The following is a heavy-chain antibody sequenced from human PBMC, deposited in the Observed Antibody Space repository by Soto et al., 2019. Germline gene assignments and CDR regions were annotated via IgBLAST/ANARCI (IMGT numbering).Heavy chain of an antibody. V-gene: IGHV1-69*13. J-gene: IGHJ4*02. CDR1: GGTFSSYA. CDR3: ARGHILHPGTTDYDILTGPLYYFDY. CDR2: IIPIFGTA. Sequence: GASVKVSCKASGGTFSSYAISWVRQAPGQGLEWMGGIIPIFGTANYAQKFQGRVTITADESTSTAYMELSSLRSEDTAVYYCARGHILHPGTTDYDILTGPLYYFDYWGQGTLVTVSS. D-gene: IGHD3-9*01.